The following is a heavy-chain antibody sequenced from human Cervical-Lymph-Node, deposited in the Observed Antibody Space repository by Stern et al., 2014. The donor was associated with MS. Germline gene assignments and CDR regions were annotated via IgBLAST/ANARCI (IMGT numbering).Heavy chain of an antibody. J-gene: IGHJ6*02. Sequence: DQLVESGGGVVQPGRSLRLSCAASGFTFSSYQMHWVRQAPGKGLEWVAVIWYDGSNEYYAASLKGRFTISRDNSKNTLYLQMNSLRAEDTAVYYCAKEQASHFYGLDVWGQGTTVTVSS. CDR2: IWYDGSNE. V-gene: IGHV3-33*03. CDR1: GFTFSSYQ. CDR3: AKEQASHFYGLDV.